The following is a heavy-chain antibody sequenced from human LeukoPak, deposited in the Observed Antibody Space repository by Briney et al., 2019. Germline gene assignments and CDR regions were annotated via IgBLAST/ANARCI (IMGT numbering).Heavy chain of an antibody. V-gene: IGHV1-2*02. D-gene: IGHD1-26*01. CDR2: INPHSGGT. CDR1: GYTFTAHY. CDR3: AREGWELLRAFDT. Sequence: ASVKVSCKASGYTFTAHYIHWVRQAPGQGLAWMGWINPHSGGTNYAQKFQGRVTMTRDTSISVVYMELSSLRSDDTAVYYCAREGWELLRAFDTWGQGTMVTVSS. J-gene: IGHJ3*02.